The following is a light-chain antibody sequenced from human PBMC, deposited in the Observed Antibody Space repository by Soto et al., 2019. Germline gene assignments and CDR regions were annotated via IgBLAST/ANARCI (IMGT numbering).Light chain of an antibody. CDR3: QQYNSYST. V-gene: IGKV1-5*01. J-gene: IGKJ1*01. Sequence: DSNRTQSPSTLPASIGDRVTSTCRASQSISNWLAWYQQKPGKAPNLLIYDASSLESGVPSRFSGSGSGTEFTLTISSLQPDDFATYYCQQYNSYSTFGQGTKVDIK. CDR1: QSISNW. CDR2: DAS.